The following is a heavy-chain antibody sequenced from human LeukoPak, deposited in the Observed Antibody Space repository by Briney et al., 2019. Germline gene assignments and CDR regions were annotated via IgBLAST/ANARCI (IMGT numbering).Heavy chain of an antibody. Sequence: ASVKVSCKASGYTFINYGITWVRQAPGQGLEWLGWISAYNSAYNGNTHYAQKLQGRVTMTTDTSTNTGYMELRSLRSEDTAVYYCAREYGSGSYTGIDYWGQGTLVTVSS. CDR1: GYTFINYG. J-gene: IGHJ4*02. D-gene: IGHD3-10*01. V-gene: IGHV1-18*01. CDR3: AREYGSGSYTGIDY. CDR2: ISAYNSAYNGNT.